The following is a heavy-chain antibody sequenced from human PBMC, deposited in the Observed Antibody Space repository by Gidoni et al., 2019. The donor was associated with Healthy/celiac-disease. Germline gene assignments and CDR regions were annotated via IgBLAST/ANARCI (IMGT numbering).Heavy chain of an antibody. D-gene: IGHD2-15*01. Sequence: QLQQQESGPGLVKPSETLSLTCTVSGGSISSSSYYWGWLRQPPGKGLGWIVSIHYSWGTYYNPSLKSRVTISVDTSKNQFSLKLSSVTAADTAVYYCARLGYCSGGSCFPWAFDIWGQGTMVTVSS. CDR1: GGSISSSSYY. J-gene: IGHJ3*02. CDR2: IHYSWGT. V-gene: IGHV4-39*01. CDR3: ARLGYCSGGSCFPWAFDI.